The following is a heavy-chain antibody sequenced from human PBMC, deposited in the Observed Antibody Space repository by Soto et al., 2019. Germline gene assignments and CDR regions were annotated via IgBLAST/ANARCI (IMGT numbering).Heavy chain of an antibody. V-gene: IGHV1-69*01. CDR1: GGPFSSYA. D-gene: IGHD2-15*01. CDR3: ARDLINCSGGSCYSYYYGMDV. J-gene: IGHJ6*02. CDR2: IIPIFGTA. Sequence: QVQLVQSGAEVKKPGPSVKVSCKASGGPFSSYAISWGRQAPGQGLEWMGGIIPIFGTANYAQKFQGRVTITADESTSTAYMELSSLRSEDTAVYYCARDLINCSGGSCYSYYYGMDVWGQGTTVTVSS.